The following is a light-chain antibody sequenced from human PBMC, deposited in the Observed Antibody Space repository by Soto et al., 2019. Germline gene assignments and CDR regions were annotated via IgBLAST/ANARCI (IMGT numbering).Light chain of an antibody. J-gene: IGLJ2*01. CDR1: SSDVGSYKY. CDR3: SSYAGGNTAV. V-gene: IGLV2-23*02. Sequence: QSALTQPASVSGSPRQSITISCTGTSSDVGSYKYVSWYQQHPGKAPKLMIYEVTKRPSGVSNRFSGSKSGNTASLTISGLQADDEADYYCSSYAGGNTAVFGGGTKVTVL. CDR2: EVT.